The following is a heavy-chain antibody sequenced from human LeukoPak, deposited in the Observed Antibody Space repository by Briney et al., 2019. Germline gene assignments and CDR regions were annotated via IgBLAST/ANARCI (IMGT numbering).Heavy chain of an antibody. Sequence: SETLSLTCTVSGGSISSSSYYWGWIRQPPGKGLEWIGSIYYSGSTYYNPSLKSRVTISVDTSKNQFSLKLSPVTAADTAVYYCARRAAIQLWLAFDYWGQGTLVTVSS. CDR3: ARRAAIQLWLAFDY. CDR1: GGSISSSSYY. D-gene: IGHD5-18*01. CDR2: IYYSGST. V-gene: IGHV4-39*01. J-gene: IGHJ4*02.